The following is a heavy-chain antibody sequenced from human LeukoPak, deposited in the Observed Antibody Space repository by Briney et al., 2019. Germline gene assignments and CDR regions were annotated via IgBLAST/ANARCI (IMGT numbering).Heavy chain of an antibody. CDR2: ISGSADIS. CDR3: AKTNGYYDY. D-gene: IGHD3-22*01. CDR1: GFTFSSYA. V-gene: IGHV3-23*01. J-gene: IGHJ4*02. Sequence: SGGSLRLSCAASGFTFSSYAMTWVRQAPGEGLEWVSTISGSADISFYAESVKGRFTISRDNSKNTLYLQMDSLRAEDTAVYHCAKTNGYYDYWGRGTLVTVSS.